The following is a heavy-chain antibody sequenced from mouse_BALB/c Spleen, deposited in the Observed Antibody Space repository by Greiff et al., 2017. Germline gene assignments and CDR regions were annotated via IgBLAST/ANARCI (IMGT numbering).Heavy chain of an antibody. CDR2: ISSGSSTI. V-gene: IGHV5-17*02. D-gene: IGHD1-1*01. CDR1: GFTFSSFG. Sequence: EVKVVESGGGLVQPGGSRKLSCAASGFTFSSFGMHWVRQAPEKGLEWVAYISSGSSTIYYADTVKGRFTISRDNPKNTLFLQMTSLRSEDTAMYYCAREGDYGSSLYDWGQGTTLTVSS. CDR3: AREGDYGSSLYD. J-gene: IGHJ2*01.